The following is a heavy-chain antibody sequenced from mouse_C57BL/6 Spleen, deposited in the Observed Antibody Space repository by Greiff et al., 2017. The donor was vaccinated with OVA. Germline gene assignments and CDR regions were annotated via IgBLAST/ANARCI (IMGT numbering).Heavy chain of an antibody. CDR3: ARRAAQAAPFAD. Sequence: QVQLQQSGAELVRPGTSVKVSCKASGYAFTNYLIEWVKQRPGQGLEWIGVINPGSGGTNYNEKFKGKATLTADKSSSTAYMQLSSLTSEDSAVSFCARRAAQAAPFADWGQGTLVTVSA. CDR1: GYAFTNYL. J-gene: IGHJ3*01. D-gene: IGHD3-2*02. V-gene: IGHV1-54*01. CDR2: INPGSGGT.